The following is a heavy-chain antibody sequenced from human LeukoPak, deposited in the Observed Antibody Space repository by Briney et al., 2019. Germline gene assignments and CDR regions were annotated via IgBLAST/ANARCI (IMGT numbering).Heavy chain of an antibody. CDR3: AREGIAVADY. CDR1: GFTFSSYA. CDR2: ISYDGSNK. Sequence: PGGSLRLSCAASGFTFSSYAMHWVRQAPGKGLEWVAVISYDGSNKYYADSVKGRFTISRDNSKNTLYLQMNSLRAEDTAVYYCAREGIAVADYWGQGTLVTVSS. J-gene: IGHJ4*02. V-gene: IGHV3-30-3*01. D-gene: IGHD6-19*01.